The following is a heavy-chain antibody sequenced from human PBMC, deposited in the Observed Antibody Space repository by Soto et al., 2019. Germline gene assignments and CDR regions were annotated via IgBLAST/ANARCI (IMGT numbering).Heavy chain of an antibody. D-gene: IGHD3-3*01. CDR1: GYTFTSYG. CDR3: ARDRVGPNHRVWGGYMGLYYGMDV. CDR2: ISAYNGNT. V-gene: IGHV1-18*01. J-gene: IGHJ6*02. Sequence: ASVKVSCKASGYTFTSYGISWVRQAPGQGLEWMGWISAYNGNTNYAQKLQGRVTMTTETSTSTAYMELRSLRSDDTAVYYCARDRVGPNHRVWGGYMGLYYGMDVWGQGTTVTVSS.